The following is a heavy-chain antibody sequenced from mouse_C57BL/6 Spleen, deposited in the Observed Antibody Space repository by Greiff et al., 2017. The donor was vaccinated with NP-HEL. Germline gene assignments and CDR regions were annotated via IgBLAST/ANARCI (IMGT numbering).Heavy chain of an antibody. CDR3: ARDDYGSSYEDY. V-gene: IGHV1-82*01. D-gene: IGHD1-1*01. CDR1: GYAFSNYW. CDR2: IYPGDGDT. Sequence: QVQLQQSGPELVKPGASVKISCKASGYAFSNYWMNWVKQRPGKGLEWIGRIYPGDGDTYYNEKFKGKATLTADKTSSTAYMQLSSLASEDTAVYFCARDDYGSSYEDYWGQGTTLTVSS. J-gene: IGHJ2*01.